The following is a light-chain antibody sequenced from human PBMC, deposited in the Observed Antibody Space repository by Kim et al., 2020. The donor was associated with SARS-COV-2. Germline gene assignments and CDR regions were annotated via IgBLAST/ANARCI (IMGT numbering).Light chain of an antibody. J-gene: IGLJ2*01. CDR1: RLGNKY. CDR3: QVWESTTTV. Sequence: SYELTQSPSVSVSPGQTASITCSGDRLGNKYVCWYQKKSGQSPVVVMYQDERRPSGIPERFSGSNSGNTATLTISGTQAMDEADYYCQVWESTTTVFGGGTQLTVL. CDR2: QDE. V-gene: IGLV3-1*01.